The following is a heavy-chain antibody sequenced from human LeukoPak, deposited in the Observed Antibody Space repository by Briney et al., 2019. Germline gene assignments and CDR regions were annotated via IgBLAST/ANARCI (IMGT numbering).Heavy chain of an antibody. Sequence: ASVKASCKASGYTFTSYGISWVRQAPGQGLEWMGWISAYNGNTNYAQKLQGRVTMTTDTSTSTAYMELRSLRSDDTAVYYCASLRRGYSYGYGFDPWGQGTLVTVPS. J-gene: IGHJ5*02. CDR1: GYTFTSYG. CDR2: ISAYNGNT. D-gene: IGHD5-18*01. CDR3: ASLRRGYSYGYGFDP. V-gene: IGHV1-18*01.